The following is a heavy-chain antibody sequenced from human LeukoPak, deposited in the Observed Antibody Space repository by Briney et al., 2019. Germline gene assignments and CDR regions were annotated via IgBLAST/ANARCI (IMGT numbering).Heavy chain of an antibody. CDR3: ARDPQVYGDFDNWFDP. CDR1: GYTFSSYG. CDR2: ISAYNGNT. Sequence: WASVKVSFKASGYTFSSYGISWVRQAPGQGLEWMGWISAYNGNTNYAQKLQGRVTMTTGTSTSTAYMELRSLRSDDTAVYYCARDPQVYGDFDNWFDPWGQGTLVTVSS. V-gene: IGHV1-18*01. D-gene: IGHD4-17*01. J-gene: IGHJ5*02.